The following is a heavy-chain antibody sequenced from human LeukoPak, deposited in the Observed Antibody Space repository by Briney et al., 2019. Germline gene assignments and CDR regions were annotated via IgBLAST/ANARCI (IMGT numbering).Heavy chain of an antibody. D-gene: IGHD5/OR15-5a*01. J-gene: IGHJ3*02. Sequence: GGSLRLSCAASGVTFSSYAMHWVRQAPGRGLEWVAVISYDGSNKYYADSVKGRFTISRDNYKNTVYLEMNSLIAEDTAVYYCAKGQTVSTIDAFDIWGQGTLVTVSS. CDR2: ISYDGSNK. CDR3: AKGQTVSTIDAFDI. CDR1: GVTFSSYA. V-gene: IGHV3-30*18.